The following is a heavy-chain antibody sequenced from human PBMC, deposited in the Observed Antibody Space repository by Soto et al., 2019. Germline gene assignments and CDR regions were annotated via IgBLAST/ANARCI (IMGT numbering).Heavy chain of an antibody. CDR2: IIPIFGTA. D-gene: IGHD2-2*01. Sequence: GASVKVSCKASGFTFTSSAVQWVRQARGQRLEWMGGIIPIFGTANYAQKFQGRVTITADESTSTAYMELSSLRSEDTAVYYCARNCISTSCYRESSSWYEEFDPWGQGTLVTVSS. CDR1: GFTFTSSA. V-gene: IGHV1-69*13. CDR3: ARNCISTSCYRESSSWYEEFDP. J-gene: IGHJ5*02.